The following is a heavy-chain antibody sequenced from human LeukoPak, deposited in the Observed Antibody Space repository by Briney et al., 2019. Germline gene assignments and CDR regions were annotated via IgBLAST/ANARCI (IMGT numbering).Heavy chain of an antibody. CDR2: ISYDGSNK. Sequence: GRSLRLSCAASGFTFSSYAMHWVRQAPSKGLEWVAVISYDGSNKYYADSVKGRFTISRDNSKNTLYLQMNSLRAEDTAVYYCARAMGEDYYYGMDVWGKGTTVTVSS. D-gene: IGHD2-21*01. J-gene: IGHJ6*04. CDR3: ARAMGEDYYYGMDV. CDR1: GFTFSSYA. V-gene: IGHV3-30*04.